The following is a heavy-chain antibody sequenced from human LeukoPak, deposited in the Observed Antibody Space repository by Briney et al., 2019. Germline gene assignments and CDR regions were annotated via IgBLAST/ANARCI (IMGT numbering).Heavy chain of an antibody. D-gene: IGHD1-14*01. V-gene: IGHV3-74*01. CDR2: IDNDGSDS. Sequence: AGGSLRLSCAASEFTFTNYWMHWVRQAPGEGLVWVSRIDNDGSDSIYADSVKGRFTISRDNAKNTVYLQMHGLGADDTAVYYCARGGYHHGFDIWGQGTMVTFSS. CDR1: EFTFTNYW. J-gene: IGHJ3*02. CDR3: ARGGYHHGFDI.